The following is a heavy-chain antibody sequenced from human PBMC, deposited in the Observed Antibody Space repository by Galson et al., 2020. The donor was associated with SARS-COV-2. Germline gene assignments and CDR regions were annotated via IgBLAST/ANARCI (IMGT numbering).Heavy chain of an antibody. CDR2: IESTTDGGTS. CDR1: GFTFSTAW. J-gene: IGHJ3*02. CDR3: YRDPYPEGADI. V-gene: IGHV3-15*07. Sequence: GGSLSLTCAASGFTFSTAWLNCFLQAPGEGGVWVSRIESTTDGGTSDSSAPGKVTFTMSRDDSKNTLYLQMDSQKTEDTDVYYCYRDPYPEGADIWGRGTLVTVSS.